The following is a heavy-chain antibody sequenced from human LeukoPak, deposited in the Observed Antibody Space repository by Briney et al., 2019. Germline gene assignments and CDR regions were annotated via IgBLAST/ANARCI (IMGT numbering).Heavy chain of an antibody. CDR2: ISYDGSNK. Sequence: GGSLRLSCVASGFTFSSYGMHWVRQAPGKGLEWVALISYDGSNKYYADSMKGRFTISRDNSKNTLYVEMNGLRAEDTAVYYCARGGLGGMTTVVLDAFDIWGQGTMVTVSS. CDR3: ARGGLGGMTTVVLDAFDI. CDR1: GFTFSSYG. D-gene: IGHD4-23*01. J-gene: IGHJ3*02. V-gene: IGHV3-30*03.